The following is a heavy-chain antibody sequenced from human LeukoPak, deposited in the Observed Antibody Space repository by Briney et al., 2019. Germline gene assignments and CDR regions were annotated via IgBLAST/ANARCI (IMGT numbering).Heavy chain of an antibody. CDR2: IYYRGNT. CDR1: SGSISSSDYY. V-gene: IGHV4-39*01. CDR3: AAEHYYAGSGYYGAFHV. Sequence: SETLSLICTVSSGSISSSDYYWGWVRQPPGKGLEWIASIYYRGNTYYNPSLKSRVSISVDMSKNQFSLNLISVTAADTAVYFCAAEHYYAGSGYYGAFHVWGQGTVVTVSS. J-gene: IGHJ3*01. D-gene: IGHD3-22*01.